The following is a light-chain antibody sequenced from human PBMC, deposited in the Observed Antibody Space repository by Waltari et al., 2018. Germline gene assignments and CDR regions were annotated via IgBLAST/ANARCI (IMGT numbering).Light chain of an antibody. CDR1: SSNVGAPYD. CDR3: QSYDSSLSAYV. V-gene: IGLV1-40*01. CDR2: GNN. Sequence: QSVLTQPPSVSGAPGQSVTISCTGSSSNVGAPYDVHWYQQLPGTAPKLLIYGNNNRPSGVPDRVSGSQAGTSACLGITGLQAEDEADYYCQSYDSSLSAYVFGTGTKVTVL. J-gene: IGLJ1*01.